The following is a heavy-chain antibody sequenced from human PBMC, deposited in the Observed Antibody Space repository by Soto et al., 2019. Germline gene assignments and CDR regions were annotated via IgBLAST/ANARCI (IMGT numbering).Heavy chain of an antibody. D-gene: IGHD5-18*01. J-gene: IGHJ6*02. Sequence: PSETLSLTCTVSGGSIRSGGYYWSWVRQNPRRGLEWIGNIYYSGNTYYNPSLKSRLTISVDTSKNQFSLNLSSVTAADTAVYYCARDRLMATAGSPRNYFGLDVWGQGTTVTVSS. V-gene: IGHV4-31*03. CDR2: IYYSGNT. CDR1: GGSIRSGGYY. CDR3: ARDRLMATAGSPRNYFGLDV.